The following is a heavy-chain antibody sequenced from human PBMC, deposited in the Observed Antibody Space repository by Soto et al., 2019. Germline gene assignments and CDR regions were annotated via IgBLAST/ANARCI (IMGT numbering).Heavy chain of an antibody. Sequence: ASVKVFCKASGYTFTGYYMHWVRQAPGQGLEWMGWINPNSGGTNYAQKFQGRVTMTRDTSISTAYMELSRLRSDDTAVYYCARSVAVAGTEGFDYWGQGTLVTVSS. CDR1: GYTFTGYY. V-gene: IGHV1-2*02. CDR3: ARSVAVAGTEGFDY. CDR2: INPNSGGT. D-gene: IGHD6-19*01. J-gene: IGHJ4*02.